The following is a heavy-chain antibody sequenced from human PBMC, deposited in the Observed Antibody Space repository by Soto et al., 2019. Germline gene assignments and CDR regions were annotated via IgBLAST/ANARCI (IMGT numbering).Heavy chain of an antibody. D-gene: IGHD5-18*01. CDR3: ARASPVVTDV. V-gene: IGHV4-30-4*01. CDR2: IYYSGST. Sequence: QVQLQESGPGLVKPSQTLSLTCTVSGGSISSGDYYWSCIRQPPGKGLEWIGYIYYSGSTNYNPSLKSRVTISVDTSKNQFSLKPSSVTAADTAVYYCARASPVVTDVWGQGTTVTVSS. CDR1: GGSISSGDYY. J-gene: IGHJ6*02.